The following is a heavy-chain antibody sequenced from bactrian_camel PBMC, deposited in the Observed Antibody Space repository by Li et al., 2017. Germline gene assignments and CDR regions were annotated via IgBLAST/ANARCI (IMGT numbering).Heavy chain of an antibody. CDR1: GVTDSDYC. J-gene: IGHJ4*01. CDR2: TRHGNRH. CDR3: AAELRPDYVLQVRSILRPNGYNR. D-gene: IGHD4*01. Sequence: QLVESGGGSVQAGGSLRLSCAVSGVTDSDYCLTWFRQPPGKEREGIASTRHGNRHVDNKFMGRFTISHDNAKKTAYLQMNTLKPEDSGMYYCAAELRPDYVLQVRSILRPNGYNRWGRGTQVTVS. V-gene: IGHV3S25*01.